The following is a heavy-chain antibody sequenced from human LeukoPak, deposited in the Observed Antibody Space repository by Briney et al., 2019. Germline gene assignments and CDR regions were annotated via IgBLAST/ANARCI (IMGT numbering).Heavy chain of an antibody. D-gene: IGHD3-3*01. Sequence: SGTLSLTCAVSGGSISSSNWWSWVRQPPGKGLEWIGEIYHSGSTNYNPSLQSRITMSVDTSKNQFSLKLDSVTTADTAVYYCARELGGDFWSGYFSPFDFWGLGTLVTVSS. V-gene: IGHV4-4*02. CDR1: GGSISSSNW. CDR3: ARELGGDFWSGYFSPFDF. CDR2: IYHSGST. J-gene: IGHJ4*02.